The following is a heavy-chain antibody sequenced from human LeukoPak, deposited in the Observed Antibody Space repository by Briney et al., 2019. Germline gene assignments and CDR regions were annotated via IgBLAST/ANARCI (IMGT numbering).Heavy chain of an antibody. Sequence: PSETLSLTCTVSGGSISSSSYYWGWIRQPPGKGLEWIGSIYYSGSTYYNPSLKSRVTISVDTSKNQFSLKLSSVTAADTAVYYCARGLRYYDSSGYYYQGYNWFDPWGQGTLVTVSS. J-gene: IGHJ5*02. CDR2: IYYSGST. V-gene: IGHV4-39*07. CDR3: ARGLRYYDSSGYYYQGYNWFDP. CDR1: GGSISSSSYY. D-gene: IGHD3-22*01.